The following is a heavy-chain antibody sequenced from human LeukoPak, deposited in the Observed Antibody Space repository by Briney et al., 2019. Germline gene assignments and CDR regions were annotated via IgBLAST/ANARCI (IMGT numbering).Heavy chain of an antibody. CDR2: MNQDGSEK. V-gene: IGHV3-7*04. J-gene: IGHJ5*02. D-gene: IGHD2-2*01. Sequence: GGSLRLSCAASGFTFSTYWMNWVRQAPGKGLEWVANMNQDGSEKYYLDSVKGRFTISRDNAKNSLYLQMNSLRVEDTAVYCCARGYSSSPNWFDPWGQGTLVTVSS. CDR3: ARGYSSSPNWFDP. CDR1: GFTFSTYW.